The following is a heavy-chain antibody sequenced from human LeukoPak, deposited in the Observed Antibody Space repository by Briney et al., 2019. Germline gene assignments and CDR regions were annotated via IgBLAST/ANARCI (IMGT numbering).Heavy chain of an antibody. CDR2: INPNSGGT. CDR1: GYTFTGYY. CDR3: AREFSWGTTLMVNWYFDL. Sequence: WASVKVSCKASGYTFTGYYMHWVRQAPGQGLEWMGWINPNSGGTNYAQKFQGRVTMTRDTSISTAYMELSRLRSDDTAVYYCAREFSWGTTLMVNWYFDLWGRGTLVTVSS. D-gene: IGHD3-16*01. J-gene: IGHJ2*01. V-gene: IGHV1-2*02.